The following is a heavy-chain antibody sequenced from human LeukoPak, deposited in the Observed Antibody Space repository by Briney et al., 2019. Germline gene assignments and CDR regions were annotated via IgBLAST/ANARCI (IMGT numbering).Heavy chain of an antibody. CDR1: GYTFTSYA. Sequence: ASVKVSCKASGYTFTSYAMNWVRQAPGQGLEWMGWINTNTGNPTYAQGFTGRFVFSLDTSVSTAYLQISSLKAEDTAVYYCARELRYFDWLFPPPYFDYWGQGTLVTVSS. CDR3: ARELRYFDWLFPPPYFDY. D-gene: IGHD3-9*01. CDR2: INTNTGNP. V-gene: IGHV7-4-1*02. J-gene: IGHJ4*02.